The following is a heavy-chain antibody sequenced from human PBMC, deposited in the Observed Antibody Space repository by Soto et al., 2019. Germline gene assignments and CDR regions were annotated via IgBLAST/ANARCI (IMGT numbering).Heavy chain of an antibody. V-gene: IGHV3-15*07. CDR1: GFSFSNAW. D-gene: IGHD2-8*02. CDR2: IKTKTDGGTT. J-gene: IGHJ4*02. Sequence: GGSLRLSCAASGFSFSNAWMNWVRQAPGEGLEWVGRIKTKTDGGTTDYSAPVKGRFTISRDDSKNTLYLQMNSLKTEDTAVYGRITGQCTRWYDYWGQGTLVTVSS. CDR3: ITGQCTRWYDY.